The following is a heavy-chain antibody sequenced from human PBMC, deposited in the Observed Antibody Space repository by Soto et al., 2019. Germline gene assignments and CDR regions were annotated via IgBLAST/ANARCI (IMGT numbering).Heavy chain of an antibody. V-gene: IGHV4-59*08. D-gene: IGHD1-26*01. Sequence: PSETLSLTCTVSGGSISSYYWSWIRQPPGKGLEWIGYIYYSGSTNYNPSLKSRVTMSVDTSKNQFSLKLSSVTAADTAVYYCARRYGSAIDYWGQGTLVTVSS. CDR3: ARRYGSAIDY. J-gene: IGHJ4*02. CDR2: IYYSGST. CDR1: GGSISSYY.